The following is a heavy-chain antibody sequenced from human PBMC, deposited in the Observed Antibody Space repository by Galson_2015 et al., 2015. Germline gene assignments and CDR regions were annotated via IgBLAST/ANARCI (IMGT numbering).Heavy chain of an antibody. D-gene: IGHD2-15*01. Sequence: SLRLSCAASGFTFSSCGMHWVRQAPGKGLEWVALISDEGSIKEYADSVKGRFTISRDNSKNTLSLQMNSLRAEDTAIYYCAKDNEGYCSDAHCYSYYCYCMDVWGQGTTGTVSS. CDR2: ISDEGSIK. CDR1: GFTFSSCG. J-gene: IGHJ6*02. CDR3: AKDNEGYCSDAHCYSYYCYCMDV. V-gene: IGHV3-30*18.